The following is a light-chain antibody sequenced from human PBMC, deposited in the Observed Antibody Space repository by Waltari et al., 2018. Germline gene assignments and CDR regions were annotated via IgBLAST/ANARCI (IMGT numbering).Light chain of an antibody. V-gene: IGKV3-15*01. CDR2: GAS. J-gene: IGKJ2*01. CDR1: QSISNN. CDR3: QQYYNWPQT. Sequence: EIVMTQSPATLSVSPGERATLSRRASQSISNNLAWYQQKPGQAPRLLVYGASTRATGIPARFSGSGSGTEFTLTISSLQSEDFAVYYCQQYYNWPQTFGQGTKLEIK.